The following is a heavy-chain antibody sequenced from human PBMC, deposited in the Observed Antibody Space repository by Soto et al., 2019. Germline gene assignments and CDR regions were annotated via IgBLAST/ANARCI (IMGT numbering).Heavy chain of an antibody. CDR1: GGSINSPNW. CDR3: GRAYSSGSPIDS. J-gene: IGHJ4*02. D-gene: IGHD6-19*01. Sequence: QVQLQESGPGLVKTSGTLSLTCAVSGGSINSPNWWNWVRQPPGKGLEWIGEIHHSGSSNYNPSLKSRLTLSVDKSNNELSLKLNSVTAADTAVYYCGRAYSSGSPIDSWGLGTLVTVSS. CDR2: IHHSGSS. V-gene: IGHV4-4*02.